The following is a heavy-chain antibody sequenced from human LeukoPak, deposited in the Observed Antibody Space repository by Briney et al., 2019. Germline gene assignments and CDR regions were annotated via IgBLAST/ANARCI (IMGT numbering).Heavy chain of an antibody. CDR2: IYHSGST. CDR3: ARSRVWSDYWGYFDY. Sequence: PSETLSLTCTVSGGSIRNYYWSWIRQPPGEGLEWIGYIYHSGSTNYNPSPKSRVNVSVDMAKNQISLKMSSVTAADTAVYYCARSRVWSDYWGYFDYWGQGILVTVSS. V-gene: IGHV4-59*01. J-gene: IGHJ4*02. D-gene: IGHD3-3*01. CDR1: GGSIRNYY.